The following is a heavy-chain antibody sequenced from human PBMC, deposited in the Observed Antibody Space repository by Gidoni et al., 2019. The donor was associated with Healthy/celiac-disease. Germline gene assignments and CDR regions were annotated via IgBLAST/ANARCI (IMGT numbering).Heavy chain of an antibody. Sequence: QVQLVQSGAEVKKPGSSVKVSCKASGGTFSSYAISWVRQAPGQGLEWMGGIIPIFGTANYAQKFQGRVTITADKSTSTAYMELSSLRSEDTAVYYCAITKFDYDFWSGHNFQAFDPWGQGTLVTVSS. J-gene: IGHJ5*02. CDR2: IIPIFGTA. V-gene: IGHV1-69*06. CDR3: AITKFDYDFWSGHNFQAFDP. D-gene: IGHD3-3*01. CDR1: GGTFSSYA.